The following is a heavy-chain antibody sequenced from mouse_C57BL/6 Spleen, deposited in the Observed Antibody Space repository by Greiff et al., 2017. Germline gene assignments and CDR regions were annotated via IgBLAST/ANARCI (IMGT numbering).Heavy chain of an antibody. Sequence: EVKLVESGGGLVKPGGFLKLPCAASGFTFRDYGMHWVRQDPEKGLEWVAYISSGSSTNYDADTVKGGFPNSRNNVKHPLFLPMTGQRSEDTAMYYCARYSYYAMDYWGQGTSVTVSS. J-gene: IGHJ4*01. CDR1: GFTFRDYG. CDR2: ISSGSSTN. V-gene: IGHV5-17*01. D-gene: IGHD2-12*01. CDR3: ARYSYYAMDY.